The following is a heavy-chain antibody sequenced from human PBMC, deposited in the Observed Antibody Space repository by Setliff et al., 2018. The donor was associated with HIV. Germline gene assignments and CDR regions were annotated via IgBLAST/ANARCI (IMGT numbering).Heavy chain of an antibody. CDR2: IYPGDSHT. D-gene: IGHD2-21*02. J-gene: IGHJ4*02. V-gene: IGHV5-51*01. CDR1: GYSFTSYW. Sequence: GESLKISCKGSGYSFTSYWIAWVRQMPGKGLEWMGIIYPGDSHTRYSPSFQGQVTFSADKSISTAYLQWSSLKASDTAIYYCTRHILAYCAGDCYPLDYWGQGTLVTVSS. CDR3: TRHILAYCAGDCYPLDY.